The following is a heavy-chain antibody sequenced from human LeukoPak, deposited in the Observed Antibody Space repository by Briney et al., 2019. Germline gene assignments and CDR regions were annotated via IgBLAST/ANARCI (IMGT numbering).Heavy chain of an antibody. CDR1: GYTFTSYY. CDR3: ARDYYDSSGYPGGFDL. Sequence: EASVKVSCKASGYTFTSYYMHWVRQAPGQGLEWMGWINPNSGGTNYAQKFQGRVTMTRDTSISTAYMGLSRLRSDDTAVYYCARDYYDSSGYPGGFDLWGRGTLVTVSS. V-gene: IGHV1-2*02. CDR2: INPNSGGT. D-gene: IGHD3-22*01. J-gene: IGHJ2*01.